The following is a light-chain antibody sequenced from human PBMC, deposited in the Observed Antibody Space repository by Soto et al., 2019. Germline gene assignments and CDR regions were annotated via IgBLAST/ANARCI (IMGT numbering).Light chain of an antibody. J-gene: IGKJ1*01. CDR3: QQYDSSPRT. Sequence: DIQMTQSPSTLSGSVGDRVTITCRASQTISSWLAWYQQKPGKATKLLIYKASTLKSGVPSRFSGSGSGTEFTLTISRLEPEDFAVYYCQQYDSSPRTFGQGTKVEIK. CDR1: QTISSW. V-gene: IGKV1-5*03. CDR2: KAS.